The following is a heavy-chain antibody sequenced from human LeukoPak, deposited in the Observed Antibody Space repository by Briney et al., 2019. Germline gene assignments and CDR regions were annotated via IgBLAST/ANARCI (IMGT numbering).Heavy chain of an antibody. CDR3: AKDAKYVFFDY. D-gene: IGHD4/OR15-4a*01. CDR1: GFTFSSYV. CDR2: ISGSGGST. V-gene: IGHV3-23*01. J-gene: IGHJ4*02. Sequence: GGSLRLSCAASGFTFSSYVMSWVRQAPGKGLEWVSAISGSGGSTYYADSVKGRFTVSKDNSKNTLYLQMNSLRAEDTAVYYCAKDAKYVFFDYWGQGTLVTVSS.